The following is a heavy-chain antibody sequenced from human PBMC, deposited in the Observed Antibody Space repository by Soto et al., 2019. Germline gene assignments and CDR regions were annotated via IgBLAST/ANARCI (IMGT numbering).Heavy chain of an antibody. J-gene: IGHJ4*02. CDR3: ARSFGWYAIDH. D-gene: IGHD6-19*01. Sequence: QMQLQESGPGLVKPSETLSLTCAVSSASIITEQRWTWVRQPPGKGLEWIGEIHHSGSTNNNPSLRSRVTMSVDKSKNHFSLNLNSVTAADTALYYCARSFGWYAIDHWGQGTLVIVSS. V-gene: IGHV4-4*02. CDR1: SASIITEQR. CDR2: IHHSGST.